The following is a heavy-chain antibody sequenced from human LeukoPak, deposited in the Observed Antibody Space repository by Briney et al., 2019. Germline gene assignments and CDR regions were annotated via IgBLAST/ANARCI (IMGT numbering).Heavy chain of an antibody. J-gene: IGHJ3*02. CDR2: IRGGGGSA. CDR1: GFTFSAYA. V-gene: IGHV3-23*01. D-gene: IGHD4-17*01. Sequence: GGSLRLSCTASGFTFSAYAMMWVRQAPGKGPEWVSAIRGGGGSAFYADSVKGRFTISRDNSKYTLFLQMNSLRAEDTAGYYFARDPNGNYIGAFDMWGPGTMVTVSS. CDR3: ARDPNGNYIGAFDM.